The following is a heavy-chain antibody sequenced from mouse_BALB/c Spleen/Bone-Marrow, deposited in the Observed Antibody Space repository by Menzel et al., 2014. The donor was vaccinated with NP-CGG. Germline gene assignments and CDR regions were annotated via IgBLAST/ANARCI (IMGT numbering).Heavy chain of an antibody. J-gene: IGHJ4*01. Sequence: EVKLMESGGGLVQPGGSLKLSCAASGFDFSRYWMSWVRQAPGKGLEWIGEINPDSSTINYTPSLKDKFIISRDNAKNTLYLQMGKVRSEDTALYYCARSYYWAMDYWGQGTSVTVSS. CDR2: INPDSSTI. V-gene: IGHV4-1*02. CDR3: ARSYYWAMDY. CDR1: GFDFSRYW. D-gene: IGHD2-1*01.